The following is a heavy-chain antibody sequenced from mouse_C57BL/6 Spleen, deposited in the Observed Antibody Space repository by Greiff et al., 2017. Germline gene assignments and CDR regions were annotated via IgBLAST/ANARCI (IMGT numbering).Heavy chain of an antibody. Sequence: QVQLQQPGAELVMPGASVKLSCKASGYTFTSYWMHWVKQRPGQGLEWIGEIDPSDSYTNYNQKFKGKSTLTVDKSSSTAYMQLSSLTSEDSAVYYCVVALYYYGDYWGQGTTLTVSS. V-gene: IGHV1-69*01. CDR1: GYTFTSYW. J-gene: IGHJ2*01. CDR3: VVALYYYGDY. CDR2: IDPSDSYT. D-gene: IGHD1-1*01.